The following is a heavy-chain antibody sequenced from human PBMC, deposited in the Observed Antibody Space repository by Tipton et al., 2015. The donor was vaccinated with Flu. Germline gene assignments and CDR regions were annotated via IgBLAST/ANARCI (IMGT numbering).Heavy chain of an antibody. CDR2: ISAYNGNT. D-gene: IGHD6-19*01. CDR1: GYTFTYYG. V-gene: IGHV1-18*01. Sequence: QMQLVQSGAEVKKPGASVKVSCKASGYTFTYYGVGWVRQAPGQGLEWMGWISAYNGNTNYAQKFQGRVTMTTDTSTNTAYMELRSLRSDDTAVYYCARELRIAVAGTGWFHPWGQGPLVTVST. CDR3: ARELRIAVAGTGWFHP. J-gene: IGHJ5*02.